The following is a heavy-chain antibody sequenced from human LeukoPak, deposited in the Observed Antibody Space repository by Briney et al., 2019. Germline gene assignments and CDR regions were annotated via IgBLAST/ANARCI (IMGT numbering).Heavy chain of an antibody. CDR3: ARGLGKGRDY. CDR2: IYYSGST. J-gene: IGHJ4*02. CDR1: GGSINSGDYY. D-gene: IGHD3-16*01. V-gene: IGHV4-61*08. Sequence: SETLSLTCTVSGGSINSGDYYWSWIRQPPGKGLEWIGYIYYSGSTNYNPSLKSRVTISVDTSKNQFSLKLSSVTAADTAVYYCARGLGKGRDYWGQGTLVTVSS.